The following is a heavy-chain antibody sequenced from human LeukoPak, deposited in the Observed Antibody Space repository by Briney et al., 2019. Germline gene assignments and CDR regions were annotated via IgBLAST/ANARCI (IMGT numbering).Heavy chain of an antibody. Sequence: GGSLRLSCAASGFTVSSIYMSWVRQAPGQGLEWGSVIYSGGSTYYADSVKGRFIISRDNSKNTLYLQMNSMRAEDAAVYYCAKGSSLDDYWGQGTLVTVSS. D-gene: IGHD2-2*01. CDR3: AKGSSLDDY. V-gene: IGHV3-53*05. J-gene: IGHJ4*02. CDR1: GFTVSSIY. CDR2: IYSGGST.